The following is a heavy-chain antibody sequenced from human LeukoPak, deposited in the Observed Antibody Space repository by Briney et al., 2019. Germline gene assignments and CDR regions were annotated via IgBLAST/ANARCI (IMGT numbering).Heavy chain of an antibody. CDR2: ISDSGGST. CDR3: ARGGEYQLLSSKVQFDY. D-gene: IGHD2-2*01. V-gene: IGHV3-23*01. CDR1: GFTFSSYG. Sequence: GGSLRLSCAASGFTFSSYGMSWVRQAPGKGLEWVSAISDSGGSTYYADSVKGRFTISKDNSKNTLFLQMKSLRAEDTALYYCARGGEYQLLSSKVQFDYWGQGTLVTVSS. J-gene: IGHJ4*02.